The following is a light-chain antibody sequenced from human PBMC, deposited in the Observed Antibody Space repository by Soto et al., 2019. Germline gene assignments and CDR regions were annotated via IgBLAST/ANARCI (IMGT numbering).Light chain of an antibody. J-gene: IGLJ2*01. Sequence: QSALTQPASVSGSPGQSITISCTGSNSDVGGYNYVSWYQHHPDKAPKLMIYEVTTRPSGVSNRFSGSKSGNTASLTISGLQAEDEANYYCSSYTSTSTHVVFGGGTKLTVL. CDR1: NSDVGGYNY. V-gene: IGLV2-14*01. CDR2: EVT. CDR3: SSYTSTSTHVV.